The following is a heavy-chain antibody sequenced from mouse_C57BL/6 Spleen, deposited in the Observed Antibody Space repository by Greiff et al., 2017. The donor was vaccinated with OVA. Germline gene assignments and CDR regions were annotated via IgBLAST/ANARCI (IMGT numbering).Heavy chain of an antibody. CDR1: GYSFTGYY. CDR2: INPSTGGT. V-gene: IGHV1-42*01. CDR3: ARGNDYFDY. Sequence: VQLQQSGPELVKPGASVKISCKASGYSFTGYYMNWVKQSPEKSLEWIGEINPSTGGTTYNQKFKAKATLTVDKSSSTAYMQLKSLTSEDSAVYYCARGNDYFDYWGQGTTLTVSS. J-gene: IGHJ2*01.